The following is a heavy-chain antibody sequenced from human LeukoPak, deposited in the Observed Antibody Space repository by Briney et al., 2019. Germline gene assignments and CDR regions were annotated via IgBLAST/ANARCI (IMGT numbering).Heavy chain of an antibody. Sequence: GGSLRLSCAASGFTFSNAWMSWVRQAPGKGLEWVGRIKSKTDGGTTDYAAPVKGRFTISRDDSKNTLYLQMNSLKTEDTAVYYCTTGPPPRSPYYYDSSGYYFDYWGQGTLVTVSS. CDR1: GFTFSNAW. J-gene: IGHJ4*02. CDR3: TTGPPPRSPYYYDSSGYYFDY. V-gene: IGHV3-15*01. D-gene: IGHD3-22*01. CDR2: IKSKTDGGTT.